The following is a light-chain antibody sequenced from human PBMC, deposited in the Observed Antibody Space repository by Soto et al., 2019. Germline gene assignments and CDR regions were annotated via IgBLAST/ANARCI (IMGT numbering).Light chain of an antibody. CDR2: EVN. Sequence: QSLLTQPASVSGSPGQSITISCTGTSSDVGTYNLVSWYQQHPDKAPKLIIYEVNKRPSGVSNRFFGSKSDNTASLTISGLQAEDEADYYCCSYAGSSTLVFGGGTKLTVL. J-gene: IGLJ2*01. V-gene: IGLV2-23*02. CDR1: SSDVGTYNL. CDR3: CSYAGSSTLV.